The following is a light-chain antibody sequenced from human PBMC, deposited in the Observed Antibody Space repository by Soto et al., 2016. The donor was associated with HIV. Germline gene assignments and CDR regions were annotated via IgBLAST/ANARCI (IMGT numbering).Light chain of an antibody. V-gene: IGKV1-12*01. Sequence: DIQMTQSPSSVSASIGDRVTITCRATQDASNWLTWYQQKSGKAPKLLIYAASKLKSGVPSRFSGSGSGTDFTLTISGLQPEDFATYYCQQYNSYYTFGQGTKLEIK. J-gene: IGKJ2*01. CDR1: QDASNW. CDR3: QQYNSYYT. CDR2: AAS.